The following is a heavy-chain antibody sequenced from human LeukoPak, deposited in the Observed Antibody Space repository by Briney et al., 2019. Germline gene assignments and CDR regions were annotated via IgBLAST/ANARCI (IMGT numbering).Heavy chain of an antibody. CDR1: GYSFTSYW. CDR3: VRRVGNSNYDY. D-gene: IGHD4-11*01. CDR2: IYPSDSDT. V-gene: IGHV5-51*01. J-gene: IGHJ4*02. Sequence: GESLKISCKGSGYSFTSYWIAWVRQVPGKGLERMGIIYPSDSDTAYSPSFQGQVTISADKSISTAYLQWSSLKASDTAMYYCVRRVGNSNYDYWGQGTLVTVSS.